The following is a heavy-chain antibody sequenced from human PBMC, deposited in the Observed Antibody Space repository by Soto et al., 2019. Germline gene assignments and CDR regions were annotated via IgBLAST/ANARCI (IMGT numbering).Heavy chain of an antibody. Sequence: QLQLQESGPGLVKPSETLSLTCTVSGGSISSSSYYWGWIRQPPGKGLEWIGSIYYSGSTYYNPSLKSRVTISVDTSKNQFSLKLSSVTAADTAVYYCARHGEGGLSFRRLLPYYFDYWGQGTLVTVSS. CDR2: IYYSGST. D-gene: IGHD3-22*01. CDR1: GGSISSSSYY. V-gene: IGHV4-39*01. CDR3: ARHGEGGLSFRRLLPYYFDY. J-gene: IGHJ4*02.